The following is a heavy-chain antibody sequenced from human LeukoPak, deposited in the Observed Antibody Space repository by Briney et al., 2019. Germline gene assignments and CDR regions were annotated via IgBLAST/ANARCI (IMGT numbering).Heavy chain of an antibody. CDR2: INHSGST. CDR1: GGSFSGYY. V-gene: IGHV4-34*01. Sequence: PSETLSLTCAVYGGSFSGYYWSWIRQPPGKGLEWIGEINHSGSTNYNPSLKSRVTISVDTSKNQFSLKLSSVTAADTAVYYCAARTYDFWSGYYSCFDYWGQGTLVTVSS. CDR3: AARTYDFWSGYYSCFDY. D-gene: IGHD3-3*01. J-gene: IGHJ4*02.